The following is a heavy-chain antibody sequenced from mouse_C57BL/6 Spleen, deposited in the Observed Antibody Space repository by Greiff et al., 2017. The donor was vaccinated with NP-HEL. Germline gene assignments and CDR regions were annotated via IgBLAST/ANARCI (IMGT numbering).Heavy chain of an antibody. V-gene: IGHV1-76*01. Sequence: QVQLQQSGAELVRPGASVKLSCKASGYTFTDYYINWVKQRPGQGLEWIARIYPGSGNTYYNEKFKGKATLTAEKSSSTAYMQLSSLTSEDSAVYFCARGAYYSNPAWFAYWGQRTLVTVSA. D-gene: IGHD2-5*01. CDR2: IYPGSGNT. J-gene: IGHJ3*01. CDR1: GYTFTDYY. CDR3: ARGAYYSNPAWFAY.